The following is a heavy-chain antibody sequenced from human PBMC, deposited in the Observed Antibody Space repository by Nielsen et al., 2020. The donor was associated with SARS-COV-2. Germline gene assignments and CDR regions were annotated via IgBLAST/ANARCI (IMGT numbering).Heavy chain of an antibody. V-gene: IGHV3-33*07. J-gene: IGHJ3*02. D-gene: IGHD6-19*01. CDR2: IRSDGTEQ. Sequence: GESLKISCGASGFIFRKNGMFWVRQAPGKGLEWLSIIRSDGTEQFHADSVKGRFTISRDNAENSLSLQMNSLRAEDTAVYYCARESVTGTDAFDIWGQGTVVTVSS. CDR3: ARESVTGTDAFDI. CDR1: GFIFRKNG.